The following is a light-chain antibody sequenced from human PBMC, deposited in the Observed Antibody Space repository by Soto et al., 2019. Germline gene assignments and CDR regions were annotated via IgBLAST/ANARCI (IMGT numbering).Light chain of an antibody. V-gene: IGKV3-15*01. CDR1: QSVNNN. J-gene: IGKJ4*01. CDR3: QQYNNWPLT. CDR2: GAS. Sequence: EIVMTQSPATLSVSPGERATLSCRASQSVNNNLAWYQQKPGQAPRLLIYGASARPTGIPARFSGSGSGTEFTLTISSLQSEDVAVYYCQQYNNWPLTFGGGTKVEIK.